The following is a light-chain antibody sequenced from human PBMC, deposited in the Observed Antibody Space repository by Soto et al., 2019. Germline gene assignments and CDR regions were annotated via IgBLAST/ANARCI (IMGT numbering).Light chain of an antibody. J-gene: IGKJ4*01. CDR2: GAS. CDR3: QQYGSSPPLS. CDR1: QSVSNNY. V-gene: IGKV3-20*01. Sequence: EIVMTQSPFTLSASPGESATLSCRASQSVSNNYLAWYQQKPGQAPRLLIYGASNRATGIPDRFSGSGSGTDFTLTISRLEPEDFAVYYCQQYGSSPPLSFGGGTKVDIK.